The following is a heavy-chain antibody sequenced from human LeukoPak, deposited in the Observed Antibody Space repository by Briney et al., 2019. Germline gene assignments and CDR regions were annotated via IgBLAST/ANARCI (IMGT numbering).Heavy chain of an antibody. J-gene: IGHJ4*02. D-gene: IGHD3-22*01. V-gene: IGHV3-11*06. CDR2: ISSGSSYI. CDR1: GFTVSDYY. Sequence: GGSLRLSCAASGFTVSDYYMSWIRQAPGSGLEWVSYISSGSSYISYADSVKGRFTISRDNAKNSLYLQMNSLRAEDTAVYYCARVLHYYDSSGYPLGYWGQGTLVTVSS. CDR3: ARVLHYYDSSGYPLGY.